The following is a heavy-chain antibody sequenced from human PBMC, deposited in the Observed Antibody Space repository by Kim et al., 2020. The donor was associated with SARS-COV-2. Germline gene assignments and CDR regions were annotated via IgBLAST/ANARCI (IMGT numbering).Heavy chain of an antibody. D-gene: IGHD2-8*01. V-gene: IGHV3-23*01. Sequence: GGSLRLSCAASGFTFSIYSMTWARQAPGKGLECIAGMRPSGHVAYYADSVRCRFTISRDNSKNPQYLRMHSLKADDTAVYSCAKRVYVNFLYADP. CDR2: MRPSGHVA. CDR3: AKRVYVNFLYADP. CDR1: GFTFSIYS. J-gene: IGHJ5*02.